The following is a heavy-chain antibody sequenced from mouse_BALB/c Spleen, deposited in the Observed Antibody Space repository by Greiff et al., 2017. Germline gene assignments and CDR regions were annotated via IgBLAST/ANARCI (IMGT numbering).Heavy chain of an antibody. Sequence: EVKLMESGGGLVQPGGSLRLSCATSGFTFTDYYMSWVRQPPGKALEWLGFIRNKANGYTTEYSASVKGRFTISRDNSQSILYLQMNTLRAEDSATYYCARDIGYGNYVPAMDYWGQGTSVTVSS. CDR2: IRNKANGYTT. D-gene: IGHD2-1*01. CDR1: GFTFTDYY. CDR3: ARDIGYGNYVPAMDY. V-gene: IGHV7-3*02. J-gene: IGHJ4*01.